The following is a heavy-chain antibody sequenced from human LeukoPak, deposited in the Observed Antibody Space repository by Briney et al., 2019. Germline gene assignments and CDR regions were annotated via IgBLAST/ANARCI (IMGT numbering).Heavy chain of an antibody. CDR3: AKDWGVPAASFLFDY. D-gene: IGHD2-2*01. V-gene: IGHV3-30*18. CDR2: ISYDGSNK. Sequence: GGSLRLSCAASGFTFSSYGMHWVRQAPGKGLEWMAVISYDGSNKYYADSVKGRFTISRDNSKNTLYLQMNSLRAEDTAVYYCAKDWGVPAASFLFDYWGQGTLVTVSS. CDR1: GFTFSSYG. J-gene: IGHJ4*02.